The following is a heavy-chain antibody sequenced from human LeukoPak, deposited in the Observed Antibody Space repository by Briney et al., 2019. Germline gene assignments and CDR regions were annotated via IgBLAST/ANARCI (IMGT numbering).Heavy chain of an antibody. J-gene: IGHJ5*02. D-gene: IGHD1-1*01. Sequence: KAGGSLRLSCAASGFTFSTYSMNWVRQAPGKGLEWVSSITSSSTYIYYADSMKGRFTISRDNAKNSLYLQMNSLRAEDTAVYYCARDPNWNDGWNWFDPWGQGTLVTVSS. CDR2: ITSSSTYI. CDR1: GFTFSTYS. CDR3: ARDPNWNDGWNWFDP. V-gene: IGHV3-21*01.